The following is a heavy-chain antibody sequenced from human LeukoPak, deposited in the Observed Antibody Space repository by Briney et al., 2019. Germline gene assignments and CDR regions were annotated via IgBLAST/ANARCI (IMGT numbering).Heavy chain of an antibody. Sequence: GASVKVSCKASGYTFTSYGISWVRQAPGQGLEWMGWIGAYNGNTNYAQKLQGRVTMTTDTSTSTAYMELRSLRSDDTAVYYCARDRATVAPGDFDYWGQGTLVTVSS. V-gene: IGHV1-18*01. CDR3: ARDRATVAPGDFDY. CDR1: GYTFTSYG. CDR2: IGAYNGNT. D-gene: IGHD4-23*01. J-gene: IGHJ4*02.